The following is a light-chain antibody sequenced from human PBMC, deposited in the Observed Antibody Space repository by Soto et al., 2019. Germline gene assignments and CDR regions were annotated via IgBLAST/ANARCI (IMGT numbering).Light chain of an antibody. CDR1: QSVSSY. CDR3: QQRSNWPL. CDR2: DAS. J-gene: IGKJ3*01. V-gene: IGKV3-11*01. Sequence: EIVLTQSPATLSLSPGERATLSCRASQSVSSYLAWYQQKPGQAPRLLIYDASNRATSIPGRFSGSGSGTDFTLTISILEPEDFAVYYCQQRSNWPLFGPGTKVDIK.